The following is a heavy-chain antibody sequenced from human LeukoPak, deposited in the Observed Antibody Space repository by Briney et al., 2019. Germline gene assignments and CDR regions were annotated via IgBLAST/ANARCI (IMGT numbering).Heavy chain of an antibody. V-gene: IGHV1-24*01. J-gene: IGHJ1*01. Sequence: ASVKVSCKVSGYTLTELSMHWVRQAPGKGLEWMGGFDPEDGETIYAQKFQGRVTMTEDTSTDTAYMELSSLRSEDTAVYYCATRGPWEEGDIVVPRGAEYFQHWGQGTLVTVSS. CDR1: GYTLTELS. CDR3: ATRGPWEEGDIVVPRGAEYFQH. D-gene: IGHD2-2*01. CDR2: FDPEDGET.